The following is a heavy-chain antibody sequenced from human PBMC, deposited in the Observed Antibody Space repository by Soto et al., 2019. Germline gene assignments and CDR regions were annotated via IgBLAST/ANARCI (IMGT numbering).Heavy chain of an antibody. CDR3: ACNTVPAAIYYYYYGMDV. CDR1: GGTFSSYA. Sequence: ASVKVSCKASGGTFSSYAISWVRQAPGQGLEWMGGIIPIFGTANYAQKFQGRVTITADKSTSTAYMELSSLRSEDTAVYYCACNTVPAAIYYYYYGMDVWGEGTTGTVSS. J-gene: IGHJ6*04. CDR2: IIPIFGTA. D-gene: IGHD2-2*02. V-gene: IGHV1-69*06.